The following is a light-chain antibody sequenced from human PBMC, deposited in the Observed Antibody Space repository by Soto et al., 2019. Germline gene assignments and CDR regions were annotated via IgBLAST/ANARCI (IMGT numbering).Light chain of an antibody. CDR2: AAS. CDR3: QQYYSYPPT. CDR1: QGISSY. V-gene: IGKV1-9*01. Sequence: IQLTQSPSSLSASVGDRVTITCRASQGISSYLAWYQQKPGKAPKLLIYAASTLQSGVPSRFSGSGSGTDFTLTISCLQSEDFATYYCQQYYSYPPTFGQGTKLEIK. J-gene: IGKJ2*01.